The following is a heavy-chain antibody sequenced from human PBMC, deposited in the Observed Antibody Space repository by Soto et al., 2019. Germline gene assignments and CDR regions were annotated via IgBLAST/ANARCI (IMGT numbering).Heavy chain of an antibody. J-gene: IGHJ4*02. V-gene: IGHV3-30*18. CDR2: ISYDGSNK. Sequence: GGSLRLSCAASGFTFSSYGMHWVRQAPGKGLEWVAVISYDGSNKYYADSVKGRFTISRDNSKNTLYLQMNSLRAEDTAVYYCAKRYRSSRENYFDYWGQGTLVTVSS. CDR1: GFTFSSYG. D-gene: IGHD6-6*01. CDR3: AKRYRSSRENYFDY.